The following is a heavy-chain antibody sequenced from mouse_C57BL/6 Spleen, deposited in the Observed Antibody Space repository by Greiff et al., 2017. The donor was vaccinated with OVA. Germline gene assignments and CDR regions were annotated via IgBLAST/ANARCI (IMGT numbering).Heavy chain of an antibody. V-gene: IGHV14-4*01. CDR1: GFNIKDDY. CDR3: TGSMVTTGGRFAY. J-gene: IGHJ3*01. Sequence: VQLQQSGAELVRPGASVKLSCTASGFNIKDDYMHWVKQRPEQGLEWIGWIDPENGDTEYASKFQGKATITADTSSNTAYLQLSSLTSEDTAVYYCTGSMVTTGGRFAYWGQGTLVTVSA. D-gene: IGHD2-2*01. CDR2: IDPENGDT.